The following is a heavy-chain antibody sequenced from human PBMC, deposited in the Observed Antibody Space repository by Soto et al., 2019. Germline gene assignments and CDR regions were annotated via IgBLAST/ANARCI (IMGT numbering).Heavy chain of an antibody. CDR2: INPNSGGT. CDR1: GYTFTGYY. CDR3: ARGSYYDSSGYYYYYYVMDV. V-gene: IGHV1-2*04. D-gene: IGHD3-22*01. Sequence: ASVKVSCKASGYTFTGYYMHWVRQAPGQGLEWMGWINPNSGGTNYAQKFQGWVTMTRDTSISTAYMELSRLRSDDTAVYYCARGSYYDSSGYYYYYYVMDVWGQGTTVTVSS. J-gene: IGHJ6*02.